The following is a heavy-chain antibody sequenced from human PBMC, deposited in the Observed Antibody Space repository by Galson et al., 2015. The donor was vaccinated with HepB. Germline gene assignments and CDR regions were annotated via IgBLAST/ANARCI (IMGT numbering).Heavy chain of an antibody. V-gene: IGHV1-18*01. CDR1: GYTFRSYG. D-gene: IGHD3-10*01. CDR3: AQDLTYYYGSGSYFVGMDV. J-gene: IGHJ6*02. Sequence: SVKVSCKASGYTFRSYGFSWVRQAPGQGLEWLGWISAYNFKTNFTDKLQGRLTMTIDNAKYSLYLQMNSLRAEDTALYYCAQDLTYYYGSGSYFVGMDVWGQGTTVTVSS. CDR2: ISAYNFKT.